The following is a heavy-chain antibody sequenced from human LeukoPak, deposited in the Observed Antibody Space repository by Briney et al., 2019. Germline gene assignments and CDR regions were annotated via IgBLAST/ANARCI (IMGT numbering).Heavy chain of an antibody. V-gene: IGHV3-48*03. D-gene: IGHD1-26*01. CDR3: ARDLISGSHY. CDR1: GFTFSSYE. Sequence: GGSLRLSCAASGFTFSSYEMNWVRQAPGKGLEWVSYISSSGSTIYYADSVKGRFTISRDNSKNTLFLQMNSLRAEDTAMYYCARDLISGSHYWGQGTLVTVSS. CDR2: ISSSGSTI. J-gene: IGHJ4*02.